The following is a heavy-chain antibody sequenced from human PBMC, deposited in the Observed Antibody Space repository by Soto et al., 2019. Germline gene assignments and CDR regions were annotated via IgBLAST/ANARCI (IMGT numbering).Heavy chain of an antibody. D-gene: IGHD4-17*01. Sequence: SETLSLTCAVSGGSISSGGYSWSWIRQPPGKGLEWIGYIYHSGSTYYNPSLKSRVTISVDRSKNQFSLKLSSVTAADTAVYYCARVRRGDYYFDYWGQGTPVTVSS. J-gene: IGHJ4*02. CDR2: IYHSGST. CDR1: GGSISSGGYS. CDR3: ARVRRGDYYFDY. V-gene: IGHV4-30-2*01.